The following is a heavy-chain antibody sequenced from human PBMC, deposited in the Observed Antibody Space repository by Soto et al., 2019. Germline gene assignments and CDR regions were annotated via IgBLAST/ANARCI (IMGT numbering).Heavy chain of an antibody. D-gene: IGHD3-3*01. CDR2: IYYSGST. Sequence: QLQLQESGPGLVKPSETLSLTCTVSGGSISSSSYYWGWIRQPPGKGLEWIGSIYYSGSTYYNPSLKSRVTISVDTSKNQFSLKLSSVTAADTAVYYCARLGDDFWSGYYNPWGYYFDYWGQGTLVTVSS. CDR1: GGSISSSSYY. CDR3: ARLGDDFWSGYYNPWGYYFDY. J-gene: IGHJ4*02. V-gene: IGHV4-39*01.